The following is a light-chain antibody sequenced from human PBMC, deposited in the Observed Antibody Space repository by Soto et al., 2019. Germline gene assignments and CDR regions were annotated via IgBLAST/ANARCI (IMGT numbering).Light chain of an antibody. V-gene: IGLV2-8*01. CDR3: SSFGGHNNHAV. Sequence: QSALTQPPSASGSPVQSVTISCTGTSSDIGGYDYVSWYQQHPGKAPKLIIYEVFRRPSGVPNRFSGSNSANTASLTVSGHQAEDEDDYHCSSFGGHNNHAVFGAGTKVTVL. CDR2: EVF. CDR1: SSDIGGYDY. J-gene: IGLJ2*01.